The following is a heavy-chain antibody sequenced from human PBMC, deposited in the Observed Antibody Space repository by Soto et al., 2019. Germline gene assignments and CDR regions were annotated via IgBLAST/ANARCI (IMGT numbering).Heavy chain of an antibody. CDR3: ANTALHGTVTTSFWGPEPAYYFGY. D-gene: IGHD4-4*01. Sequence: PGGSLRLSCAASGFTFSSYAMSWVRQAPGKGLEWVSAISGSGCSTYYADSVKGRFTISRDNSKNTLYLQMNSLRAEDTAVYYCANTALHGTVTTSFWGPEPAYYFGYWCQGTLLTVSS. CDR2: ISGSGCST. V-gene: IGHV3-23*01. J-gene: IGHJ4*02. CDR1: GFTFSSYA.